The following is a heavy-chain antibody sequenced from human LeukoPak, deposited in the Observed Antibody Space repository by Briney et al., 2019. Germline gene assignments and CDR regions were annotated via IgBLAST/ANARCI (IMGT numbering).Heavy chain of an antibody. V-gene: IGHV1-18*01. D-gene: IGHD3-22*01. CDR2: ISAYNGNT. CDR1: GYTFTSYG. J-gene: IGHJ4*02. Sequence: ASVKVSCKASGYTFTSYGISWLRQAPGQGLEWMGWISAYNGNTNYAQKLQGRVTMTTDTSTSTAYMELRSLRSDDTAVYYCARVLHYDSSGYYYRGDDYWGQGTLVTVSS. CDR3: ARVLHYDSSGYYYRGDDY.